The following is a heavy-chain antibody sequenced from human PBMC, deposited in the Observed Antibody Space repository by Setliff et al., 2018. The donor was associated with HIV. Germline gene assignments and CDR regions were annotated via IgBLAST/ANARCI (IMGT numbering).Heavy chain of an antibody. J-gene: IGHJ4*02. Sequence: PSETLSLTCAVCGGSFSGYYWSWIRQTPGKGLEWMGEINHSGTTNYNPSLKSRVTVLVDSSKKQFSLKLSSVTAADTGVYYCARGTKYSSGWSRGDYWGQGTQVTVSS. V-gene: IGHV4-34*01. CDR2: INHSGTT. CDR1: GGSFSGYY. CDR3: ARGTKYSSGWSRGDY. D-gene: IGHD6-19*01.